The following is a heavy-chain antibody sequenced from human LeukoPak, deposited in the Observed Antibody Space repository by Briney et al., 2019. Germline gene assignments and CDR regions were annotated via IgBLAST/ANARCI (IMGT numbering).Heavy chain of an antibody. Sequence: SVKVSCKASGFTFTRSAMQWVRQARGQRLEWIGWIVVGSGNTNYAQKFQERVTITWDMSTTTAYMELISLRSEDPAVYYCAAKTGDIDDWGQGTLVTVSS. CDR2: IVVGSGNT. D-gene: IGHD7-27*01. CDR3: AAKTGDIDD. J-gene: IGHJ4*02. V-gene: IGHV1-58*02. CDR1: GFTFTRSA.